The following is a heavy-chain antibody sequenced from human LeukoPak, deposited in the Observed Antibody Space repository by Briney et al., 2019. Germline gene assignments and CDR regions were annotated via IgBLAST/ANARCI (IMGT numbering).Heavy chain of an antibody. Sequence: GSLRLSCAASGFSVSTNYMSWVRQAPGKGLDWVSFIYSGGRTDYADSVKGRFTISRDNSKNTVYLQMNSLRVEDTAVYYCARGSQYCSSGSCSPGASDIWGQGTMVTVSS. D-gene: IGHD2-15*01. CDR2: IYSGGRT. CDR3: ARGSQYCSSGSCSPGASDI. CDR1: GFSVSTNY. J-gene: IGHJ3*02. V-gene: IGHV3-53*01.